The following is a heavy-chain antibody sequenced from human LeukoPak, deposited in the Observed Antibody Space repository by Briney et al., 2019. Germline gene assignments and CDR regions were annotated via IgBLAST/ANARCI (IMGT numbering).Heavy chain of an antibody. V-gene: IGHV3-30*03. J-gene: IGHJ4*02. CDR1: GFTFSSYG. CDR2: ISYDGSNK. Sequence: GGSLRLSCAASGFTFSSYGMHWVRQAPGKGLEWVAVISYDGSNKYYADSVKGRFTISRDNSKNTLYLQMNSLRAEDTAVYYCASRIAAAGLRAVSYWGQGTLVTVSS. CDR3: ASRIAAAGLRAVSY. D-gene: IGHD6-13*01.